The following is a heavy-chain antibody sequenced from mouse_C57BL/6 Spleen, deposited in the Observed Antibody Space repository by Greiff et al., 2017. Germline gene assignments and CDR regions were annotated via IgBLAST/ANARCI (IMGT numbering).Heavy chain of an antibody. D-gene: IGHD2-1*01. Sequence: QVQLQQPGAELVKPGASVKLSCKASGYTFTSYWMHWVKQRPGQGLEWIGMIHPNSGSTNYNEKFKSKATLTVDKSSSTAYMQLSSLTSEDSAVYYCARGTPDYGNSYDAMDYWGQGTSVTVSS. CDR1: GYTFTSYW. J-gene: IGHJ4*01. CDR3: ARGTPDYGNSYDAMDY. V-gene: IGHV1-64*01. CDR2: IHPNSGST.